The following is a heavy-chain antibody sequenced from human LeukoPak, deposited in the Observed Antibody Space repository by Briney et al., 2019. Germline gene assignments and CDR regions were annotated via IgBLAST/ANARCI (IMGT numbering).Heavy chain of an antibody. D-gene: IGHD6-19*01. CDR2: IYSGGNT. CDR1: GFTVSSNS. Sequence: PGGSLRLSCTVSGFTVSSNSMSWVRQAPGKGLEWVSFIYSGGNTHYSDSVKGRFTISRDNSKNTLYLQMNSLRAEDTAVYYCATNSGWYAYYFDYWGQGTLVTVSS. V-gene: IGHV3-53*01. J-gene: IGHJ4*02. CDR3: ATNSGWYAYYFDY.